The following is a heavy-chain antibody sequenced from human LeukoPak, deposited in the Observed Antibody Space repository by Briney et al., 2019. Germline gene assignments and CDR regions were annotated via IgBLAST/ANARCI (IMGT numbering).Heavy chain of an antibody. J-gene: IGHJ4*02. CDR2: IYYSGST. D-gene: IGHD3-10*01. Sequence: SETLSLTCTVSGASISSYYWSWIRQPPGKGLEWIGYIYYSGSTNYNPSLKSRVTISVDTSKNQFSLKLSSVTAADTAVYYCARRVAYGSGGYFDYWGQGTLVTVSS. CDR3: ARRVAYGSGGYFDY. V-gene: IGHV4-59*08. CDR1: GASISSYY.